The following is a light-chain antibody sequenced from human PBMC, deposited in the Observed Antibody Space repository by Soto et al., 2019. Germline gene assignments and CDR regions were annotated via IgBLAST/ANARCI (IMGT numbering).Light chain of an antibody. CDR3: QTWGTGIHVV. V-gene: IGLV4-69*01. Sequence: QLVLTQSPSASASLGASVKLTCTLSSGHSSYAIAWHQQQPEKGPRYLMKLDSDGSHTKGDAIPDRFSGASSGAERYLTIASLHAEDEAYYYYQTWGTGIHVVFGGGTKLTVL. J-gene: IGLJ2*01. CDR1: SGHSSYA. CDR2: LDSDGSH.